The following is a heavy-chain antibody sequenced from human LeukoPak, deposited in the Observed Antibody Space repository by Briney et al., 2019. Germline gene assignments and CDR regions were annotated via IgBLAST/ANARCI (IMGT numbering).Heavy chain of an antibody. D-gene: IGHD6-19*01. CDR2: IYPGDSDT. V-gene: IGHV5-51*01. Sequence: GESLKISCKGSGYSFTSYWIGWVRQMPGKGLEWMGIIYPGDSDTRYSPSFQGQVTISADKSISTAYLQWSSLKASDTAMYYWARWGAYSGGCYYFASWGQGTLVTVSS. J-gene: IGHJ4*02. CDR1: GYSFTSYW. CDR3: ARWGAYSGGCYYFAS.